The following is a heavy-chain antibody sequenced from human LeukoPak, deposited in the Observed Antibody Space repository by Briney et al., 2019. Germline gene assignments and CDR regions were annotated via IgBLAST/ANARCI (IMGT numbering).Heavy chain of an antibody. J-gene: IGHJ4*02. CDR3: ARASYSYDINGWVPFDY. V-gene: IGHV4-59*04. Sequence: SETLSLTCSVSGDSITGYYWGWIRQPPGKGLEWIGNIYYTGNTYYNSSLKSRVTMSVDTSKNQFSLRLSSVTAADTAVYYCARASYSYDINGWVPFDYWGQGTLVTVSS. CDR1: GDSITGYY. D-gene: IGHD3-22*01. CDR2: IYYTGNT.